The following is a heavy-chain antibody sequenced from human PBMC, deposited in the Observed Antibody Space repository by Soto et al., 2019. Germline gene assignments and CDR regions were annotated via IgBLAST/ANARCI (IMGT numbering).Heavy chain of an antibody. V-gene: IGHV4-59*08. J-gene: IGHJ5*02. CDR2: IYYSGST. CDR3: ARTIMITFGGVTKGTNWFDP. D-gene: IGHD3-16*01. Sequence: SETLSLTCTVSGGSISSYYWSWIRQPPGKGLEWIGYIYYSGSTNYNPSLKSRVTISVDTSKNQFSLKLSSVTAADTAVYYCARTIMITFGGVTKGTNWFDPWGQGTLVTVSS. CDR1: GGSISSYY.